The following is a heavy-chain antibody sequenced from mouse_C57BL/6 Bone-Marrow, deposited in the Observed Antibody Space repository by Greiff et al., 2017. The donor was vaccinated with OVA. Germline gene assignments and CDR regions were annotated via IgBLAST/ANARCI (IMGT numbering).Heavy chain of an antibody. CDR3: ARNYDSSSDY. J-gene: IGHJ2*01. CDR1: GYTFPSYW. D-gene: IGHD1-1*01. CDR2: IDPSDSYT. Sequence: QVQLQQPGAELVRPGTSVKLSCKASGYTFPSYWMHWVKQRPGQGLEWIGVIDPSDSYTNYNQKFKGKATLTVDTSSMPAYMLLSSHTSEYYAVYYCARNYDSSSDYWGQGTTLTVSS. V-gene: IGHV1-59*01.